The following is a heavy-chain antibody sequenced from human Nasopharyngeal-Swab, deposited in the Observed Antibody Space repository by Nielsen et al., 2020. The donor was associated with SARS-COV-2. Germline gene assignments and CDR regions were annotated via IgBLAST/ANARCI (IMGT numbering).Heavy chain of an antibody. CDR1: GYSFTSYA. CDR3: ARGAFGLGHSWFDP. D-gene: IGHD3-16*01. CDR2: IIAGNGNT. V-gene: IGHV1-3*01. J-gene: IGHJ5*02. Sequence: ASVKVSCKASGYSFTSYAMHWVRQAPGQRLEWMGWIIAGNGNTKYSQKLEGRVTITRDTSASTVYMELSSLRHEDTAVYYCARGAFGLGHSWFDPWGQGTLVTVSS.